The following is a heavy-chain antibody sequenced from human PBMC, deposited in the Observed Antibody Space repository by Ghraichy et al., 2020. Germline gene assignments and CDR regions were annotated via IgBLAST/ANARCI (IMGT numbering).Heavy chain of an antibody. CDR2: INPDSGVT. CDR3: ARIRPATSGLDY. CDR1: GYSFIGFS. Sequence: ASVKVSCKASGYSFIGFSIHWVRQAPGQGLEWMGWINPDSGVTHHAQSFQGRVTMTWDTSFSTAFMELSRLTSDDTAIYYCARIRPATSGLDYWGQGTLVTVAS. J-gene: IGHJ4*02. D-gene: IGHD4-17*01. V-gene: IGHV1-2*02.